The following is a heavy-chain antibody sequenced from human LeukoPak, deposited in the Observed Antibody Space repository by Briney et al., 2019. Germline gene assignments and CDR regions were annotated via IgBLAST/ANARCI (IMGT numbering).Heavy chain of an antibody. CDR3: ARDDGDDFDY. Sequence: ASVTVSCKASGYTFTSYDFNWVRQAPGQRPEWMGWMSPNSGDTGYAQKFQDRVTMTRNTSISTAYMELSSLRSEDTAVYYCARDDGDDFDYWGQGTLVTVSS. CDR2: MSPNSGDT. J-gene: IGHJ4*02. CDR1: GYTFTSYD. D-gene: IGHD7-27*01. V-gene: IGHV1-8*01.